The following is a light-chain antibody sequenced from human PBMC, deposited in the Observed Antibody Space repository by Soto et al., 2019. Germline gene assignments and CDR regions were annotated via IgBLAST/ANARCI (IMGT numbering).Light chain of an antibody. Sequence: EIVLTQSPGTLSLSPGERATLSSRASQSVSSSYLAWYQHKPGQAPRLLIYGASSRATGIPDRFSGSGTGTDFTLTISRLEPEDFAVYYCQQYGASPRTFGQGTKVEIK. V-gene: IGKV3-20*01. CDR3: QQYGASPRT. J-gene: IGKJ1*01. CDR1: QSVSSSY. CDR2: GAS.